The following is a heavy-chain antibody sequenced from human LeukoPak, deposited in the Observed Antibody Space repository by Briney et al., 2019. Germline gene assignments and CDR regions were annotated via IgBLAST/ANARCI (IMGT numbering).Heavy chain of an antibody. J-gene: IGHJ4*02. Sequence: SETLSLTCSVSGGSISSYYWNWIRQPPGKGVEWIGYIHYSGNTNYNPSLKSRVTISADTPKNQFSLKLSSVTAADTAVYYCARGYCSGGSCPNFDYWGQGNLVTVSS. CDR3: ARGYCSGGSCPNFDY. CDR2: IHYSGNT. CDR1: GGSISSYY. D-gene: IGHD2-15*01. V-gene: IGHV4-59*01.